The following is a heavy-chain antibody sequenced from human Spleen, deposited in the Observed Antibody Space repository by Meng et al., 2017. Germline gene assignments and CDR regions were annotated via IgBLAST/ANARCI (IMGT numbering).Heavy chain of an antibody. V-gene: IGHV4-61*02. CDR3: ARDNGQWLVLDY. CDR2: IYTSGST. Sequence: SETLSLTCTVSGGSISSGSYYWSWIRQPAGKGLEWIGRIYTSGSTNYNPSLKSRVTISVDTSKNQFSLKLSSVTAADTAVYYCARDNGQWLVLDYWGQGTLVTVSS. D-gene: IGHD6-19*01. CDR1: GGSISSGSYY. J-gene: IGHJ4*02.